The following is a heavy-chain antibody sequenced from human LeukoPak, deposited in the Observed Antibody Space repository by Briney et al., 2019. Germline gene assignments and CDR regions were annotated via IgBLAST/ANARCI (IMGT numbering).Heavy chain of an antibody. Sequence: SETLSLTCTVSGYSISSGYYWGWIRQPPGKGPEWIGSIYHSGSTYYNPSLKSRVTISVDTSKNQFSLKLSSVTAADTAVYYCARDRRVRGVINYWGQGTLVTVSS. J-gene: IGHJ4*02. CDR1: GYSISSGYY. CDR3: ARDRRVRGVINY. CDR2: IYHSGST. V-gene: IGHV4-38-2*02. D-gene: IGHD3-10*01.